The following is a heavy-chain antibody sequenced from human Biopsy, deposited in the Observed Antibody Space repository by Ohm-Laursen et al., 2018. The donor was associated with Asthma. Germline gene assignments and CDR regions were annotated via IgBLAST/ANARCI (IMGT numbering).Heavy chain of an antibody. J-gene: IGHJ4*02. CDR3: ARGPEYVRSSGALDY. D-gene: IGHD2-2*01. CDR1: GGTFSSNS. V-gene: IGHV1-69*15. CDR2: IIPIFGPT. Sequence: SPVKVSCKASGGTFSSNSINWVRQAPGQGLEWMGRIIPIFGPTNYAQKFQGRVTISADDSTSTAYMELSSLSSEDTALYYCARGPEYVRSSGALDYWGQGTLVTVSS.